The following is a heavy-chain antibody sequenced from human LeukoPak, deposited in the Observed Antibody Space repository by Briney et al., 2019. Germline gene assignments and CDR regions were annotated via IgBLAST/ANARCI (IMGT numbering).Heavy chain of an antibody. V-gene: IGHV3-74*01. CDR1: GFTFSTYW. CDR3: ARAPSEIGGYYPEYFRH. J-gene: IGHJ1*01. CDR2: IKSDGST. D-gene: IGHD3-22*01. Sequence: GSLRLSFAASGFTFSTYWMHWVRQAPGKGLVWVSRIKSDGSTNYADSVKGRFTISRDNANNTLSLQMNSLRPEDTGVYYCARAPSEIGGYYPEYFRHWGQGTLVTVSS.